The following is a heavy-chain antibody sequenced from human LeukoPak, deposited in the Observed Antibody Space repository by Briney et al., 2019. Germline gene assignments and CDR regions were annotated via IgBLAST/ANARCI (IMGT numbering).Heavy chain of an antibody. D-gene: IGHD3-22*01. J-gene: IGHJ6*03. Sequence: PGGSLRLSCAASGFTFSSYWMHWVRQAPGKGLVWVSRINSDGSSTSYADSVKGRFTISRDNSKNTLYLQMNSLRAEDTAVYYCARDLKSSGSIHSYYYMDVWGKGTTVTISS. CDR2: INSDGSST. V-gene: IGHV3-74*01. CDR1: GFTFSSYW. CDR3: ARDLKSSGSIHSYYYMDV.